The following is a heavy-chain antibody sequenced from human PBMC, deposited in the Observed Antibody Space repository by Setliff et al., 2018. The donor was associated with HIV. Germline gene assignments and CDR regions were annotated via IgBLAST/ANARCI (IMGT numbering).Heavy chain of an antibody. J-gene: IGHJ4*02. V-gene: IGHV4-59*08. CDR2: IYYSGST. Sequence: NPSETLSLTCTVSGGSISSYYWSWIRQPPGKGLEWIGYIYYSGSTNYNPSLKSRVTISVDTSKNQFSLKVNSVTAADTAVYYCARGLNYYGSGSYLPLGYWGQGTLVTVSS. CDR3: ARGLNYYGSGSYLPLGY. D-gene: IGHD3-10*01. CDR1: GGSISSYY.